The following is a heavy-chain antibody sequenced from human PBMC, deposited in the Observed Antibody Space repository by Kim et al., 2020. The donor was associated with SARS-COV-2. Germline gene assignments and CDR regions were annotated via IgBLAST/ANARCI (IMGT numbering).Heavy chain of an antibody. V-gene: IGHV3-30-3*01. D-gene: IGHD1-26*01. CDR3: ARGNTGSYRYGMDV. CDR2: ISYDGSNK. J-gene: IGHJ6*02. Sequence: GGSLRLSCAASGFTFSSYAMHWVRQAPGKGLDWVAVISYDGSNKYYADSVKGRFTISRDNSKNTLYLQMNSLRAEDTAVYYCARGNTGSYRYGMDVWGQG. CDR1: GFTFSSYA.